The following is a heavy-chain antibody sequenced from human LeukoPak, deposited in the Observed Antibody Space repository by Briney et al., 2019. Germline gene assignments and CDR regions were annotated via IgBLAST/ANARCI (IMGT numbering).Heavy chain of an antibody. D-gene: IGHD3-3*01. CDR1: GFTFDDYA. CDR3: AKAIDDFWNVFAFDI. V-gene: IGHV3-9*03. Sequence: GGSLRLSCAASGFTFDDYAMHWVRQAPGKGLEWVSGISWNSGTIGYADSVKGRFTISRDNAKNSLYLQMNSLRAEDMALYYCAKAIDDFWNVFAFDIWGQGTMVTVSS. CDR2: ISWNSGTI. J-gene: IGHJ3*02.